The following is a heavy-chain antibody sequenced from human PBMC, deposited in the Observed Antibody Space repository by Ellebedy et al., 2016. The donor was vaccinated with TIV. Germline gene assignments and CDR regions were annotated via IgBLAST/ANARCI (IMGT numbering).Heavy chain of an antibody. CDR1: GGSISSYY. CDR2: IYYSGST. V-gene: IGHV4-59*01. J-gene: IGHJ5*02. D-gene: IGHD6-19*01. Sequence: MPSETLSLTCTVSGGSISSYYWSWIRQPPGKGLEWIGYIYYSGSTNYNPSLKSRVTISVDTSKNQFSLKLSSVTAADTAVYYCARAETAVAGWFDPWGQGTLVTVSS. CDR3: ARAETAVAGWFDP.